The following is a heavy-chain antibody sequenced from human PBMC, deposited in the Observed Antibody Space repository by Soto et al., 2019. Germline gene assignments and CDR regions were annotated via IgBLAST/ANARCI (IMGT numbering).Heavy chain of an antibody. Sequence: GASVKVSCKVPGYTLTELSMHWVRQAPGQGLEWMGGFDPEDGETIYAQKFQGRVTMTEDTSTDTAYMELSSLRSEDTAVYYCATERRYSGYDSHVSPFDYWGQGTRVTVS. CDR1: GYTLTELS. CDR3: ATERRYSGYDSHVSPFDY. CDR2: FDPEDGET. D-gene: IGHD5-12*01. J-gene: IGHJ4*02. V-gene: IGHV1-24*01.